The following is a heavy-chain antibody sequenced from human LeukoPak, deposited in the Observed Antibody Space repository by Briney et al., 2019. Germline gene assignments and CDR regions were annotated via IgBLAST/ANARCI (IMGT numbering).Heavy chain of an antibody. V-gene: IGHV3-23*01. CDR2: IHGSGVTT. CDR1: AFTFSSFA. CDR3: AKDLKQWLPRAFDI. J-gene: IGHJ3*02. Sequence: GGSLRLSCAASAFTFSSFAMTWVRQAPGKGLEWVSGIHGSGVTTYYADSVKGRFTISRDNSKNTLYLQMNSLRAEDTAVYYCAKDLKQWLPRAFDIWGQGTMVTVSS. D-gene: IGHD6-19*01.